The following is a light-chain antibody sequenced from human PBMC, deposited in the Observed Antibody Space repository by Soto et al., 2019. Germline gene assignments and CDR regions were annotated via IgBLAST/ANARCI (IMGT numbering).Light chain of an antibody. J-gene: IGKJ5*01. CDR2: AAS. Sequence: DIQMTQSPSSLSASVGDRVTITCRASQSISSYLNWYQQKPGKAPKLLIYAASSLQSGVPSRFSGSGSGTDFTLTISSLHPEDFATYYCQQSYSTLSTFGQGTRLEIK. CDR1: QSISSY. CDR3: QQSYSTLST. V-gene: IGKV1-39*01.